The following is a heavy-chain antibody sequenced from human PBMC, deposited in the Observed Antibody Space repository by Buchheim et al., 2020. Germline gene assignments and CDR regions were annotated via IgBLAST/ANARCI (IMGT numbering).Heavy chain of an antibody. J-gene: IGHJ4*02. CDR1: GFTFSSYG. Sequence: QVQLVESGGGVVQPGRSLRLSCAASGFTFSSYGMHWVRQAPGKRLEWVAVIWYDGSNKYYADSVKGRFTISRDNSKNTLDLQMNSLRAEDTAVYYCARDGPYCSGGSCYSPTALDYWGQGTL. CDR3: ARDGPYCSGGSCYSPTALDY. V-gene: IGHV3-33*01. CDR2: IWYDGSNK. D-gene: IGHD2-15*01.